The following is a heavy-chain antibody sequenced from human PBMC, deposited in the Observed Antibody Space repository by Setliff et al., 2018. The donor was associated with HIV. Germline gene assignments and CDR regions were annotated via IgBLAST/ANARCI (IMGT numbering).Heavy chain of an antibody. V-gene: IGHV7-4-1*02. D-gene: IGHD1-26*01. CDR3: ARVGSYWSTFDY. J-gene: IGHJ4*02. CDR2: INTETGNP. CDR1: GYTLTTYG. Sequence: VASVKVSCKASGYTLTTYGISWVRQAPGQGLEWMGWINTETGNPMYAQGFTGRFVFSLDTSVSTAYLQINSPKTEDTAMYYCARVGSYWSTFDYWGQGALVTVSS.